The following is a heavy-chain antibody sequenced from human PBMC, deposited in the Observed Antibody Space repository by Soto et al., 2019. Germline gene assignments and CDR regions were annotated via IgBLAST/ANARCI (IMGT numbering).Heavy chain of an antibody. V-gene: IGHV1-3*05. CDR3: ARSAISPFGGLIGPFDY. Sequence: QVQLVQSGAEEKKPGASVKVSCEASGYTFTGYAIHWVRQAPGQRLEWMGWINAGNGNTKYSQKFQGRVTITRDTSASTAYMELSSLRSEDPAVYYCARSAISPFGGLIGPFDYWGQGNLVIVSS. CDR2: INAGNGNT. CDR1: GYTFTGYA. J-gene: IGHJ4*02. D-gene: IGHD3-16*02.